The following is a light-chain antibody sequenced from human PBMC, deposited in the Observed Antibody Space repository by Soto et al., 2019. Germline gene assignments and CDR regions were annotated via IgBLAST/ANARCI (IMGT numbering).Light chain of an antibody. CDR1: QDIRNY. V-gene: IGKV1-33*01. J-gene: IGKJ5*01. CDR2: DAS. CDR3: QQYDHLIT. Sequence: DIRMTQSLSSLSASVGDRGTITCTASQDIRNYLNWYKQKPGKAPKLLIYDASNLETGVPSRFNGSGSGTDFTFTIRSLKPEVIAAYYCQQYDHLITFGQGTRLEIK.